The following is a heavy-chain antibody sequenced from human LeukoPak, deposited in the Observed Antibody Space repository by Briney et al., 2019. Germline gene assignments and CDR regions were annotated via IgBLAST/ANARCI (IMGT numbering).Heavy chain of an antibody. J-gene: IGHJ6*04. CDR1: GFTFSRYA. D-gene: IGHD3-10*02. V-gene: IGHV3-30*04. CDR2: TSFDGSNR. CDR3: AELGITMIGGV. Sequence: GGSLRLSCAASGFTFSRYAMHWVRQAPGKGLEWVAVTSFDGSNRYYADSVKGRFTISRDNSKNTLYLQMNSLRAEDTAVYYCAELGITMIGGVWGKGTTVTISS.